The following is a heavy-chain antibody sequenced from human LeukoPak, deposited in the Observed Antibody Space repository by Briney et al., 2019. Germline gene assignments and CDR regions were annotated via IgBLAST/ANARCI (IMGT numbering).Heavy chain of an antibody. CDR1: GYTFTSYY. J-gene: IGHJ4*02. CDR3: ARTYYYDSSVSY. Sequence: ASVKVSCKASGYTFTSYYMNWVRQAPGQGLEWMGGINPNFGTANYAQKFQGRVTMTADESTSTAYMELSSLRSEDAAVYYCARTYYYDSSVSYWGQGTLVTVSS. D-gene: IGHD3-22*01. V-gene: IGHV1-69*13. CDR2: INPNFGTA.